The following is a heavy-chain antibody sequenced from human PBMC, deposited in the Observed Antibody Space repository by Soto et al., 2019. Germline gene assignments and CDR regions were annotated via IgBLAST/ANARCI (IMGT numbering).Heavy chain of an antibody. J-gene: IGHJ4*02. D-gene: IGHD4-17*01. CDR1: GYSISSGYY. CDR2: IYHSGST. Sequence: PSETLSLTCAVSGYSISSGYYWGWIRQPPGKGLEWIGSIYHSGSTYYNPSLKSRVTISVDTSKNQFSLKLSSVTAADTAVYYCAREDYGDYAFDYWGQGTLVTVSA. CDR3: AREDYGDYAFDY. V-gene: IGHV4-38-2*02.